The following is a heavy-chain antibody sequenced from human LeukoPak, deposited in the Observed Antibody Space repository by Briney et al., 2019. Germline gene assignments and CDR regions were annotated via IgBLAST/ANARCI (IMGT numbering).Heavy chain of an antibody. CDR3: ARDDNWNDRDGYFDY. CDR2: ISSSSYI. J-gene: IGHJ4*02. Sequence: GGSLRLSCAASGFTFSSYSMNWVRQAPGKGLEWVSSISSSSYIYYADSVKGRFTISRDNAKNSLYLQMNSLRAEDTAVYYCARDDNWNDRDGYFDYWGQGTLVTVSS. CDR1: GFTFSSYS. V-gene: IGHV3-21*01. D-gene: IGHD1-1*01.